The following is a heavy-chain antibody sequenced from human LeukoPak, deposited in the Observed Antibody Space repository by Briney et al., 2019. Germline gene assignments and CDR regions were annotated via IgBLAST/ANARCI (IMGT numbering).Heavy chain of an antibody. J-gene: IGHJ4*02. CDR2: IHYRGTT. V-gene: IGHV4-39*07. CDR3: ASEGSGYSTNFDC. CDR1: GGSISSTSYY. Sequence: SETLSLTCIVSGGSISSTSYYWGWIRQSPGKGLEWIGSIHYRGTTYYNPSLLSRGTISVDTSKNQFSLKLNSVTAADTAVYFCASEGSGYSTNFDCWGQGTLVTVSS. D-gene: IGHD3-3*01.